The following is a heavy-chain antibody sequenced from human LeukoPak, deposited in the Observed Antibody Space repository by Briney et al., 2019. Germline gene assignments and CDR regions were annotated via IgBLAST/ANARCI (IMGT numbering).Heavy chain of an antibody. V-gene: IGHV4-4*07. J-gene: IGHJ6*02. CDR2: IYTSGST. CDR1: GGSISSYY. Sequence: SETLSLTCTVSGGSISSYYWSWIRQPAGKGLEWIGRIYTSGSTNYNPSLKSRVTMSVDTSKNQFSLKLSSVTAADTAVYYCAREGYHDYDSSGYYYDYYYGMDVWGQGTTVTVSS. CDR3: AREGYHDYDSSGYYYDYYYGMDV. D-gene: IGHD3-22*01.